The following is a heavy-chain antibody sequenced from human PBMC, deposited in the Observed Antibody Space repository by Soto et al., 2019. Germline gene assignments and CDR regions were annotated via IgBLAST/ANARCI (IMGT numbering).Heavy chain of an antibody. J-gene: IGHJ6*02. CDR2: IIPIFGTA. V-gene: IGHV1-69*01. Sequence: QVQLVQSGAEVKKPGSSVKVSCKASGGTFSSYAISWVRQAPGQGLEWMGGIIPIFGTANYAQKFQGRVTITADESTSTAYMELSSLRSGDTAVYYFARGVRATDYYYYYGMDVWGQGTTVTVSS. D-gene: IGHD1-26*01. CDR3: ARGVRATDYYYYYGMDV. CDR1: GGTFSSYA.